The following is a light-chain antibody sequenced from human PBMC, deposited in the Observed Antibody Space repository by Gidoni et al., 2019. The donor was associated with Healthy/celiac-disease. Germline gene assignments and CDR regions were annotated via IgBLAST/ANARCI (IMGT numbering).Light chain of an antibody. Sequence: EIVLTQSPATLSLSPGERATLSCRASQSVSSYLAWYQQKPGQAPRLLIYDASNRATGIPARFSCSVSGTDFTLTIISLEPEDFAVYYCQQRSNWPLTFGGGTKVEIK. V-gene: IGKV3-11*01. CDR2: DAS. CDR3: QQRSNWPLT. J-gene: IGKJ4*01. CDR1: QSVSSY.